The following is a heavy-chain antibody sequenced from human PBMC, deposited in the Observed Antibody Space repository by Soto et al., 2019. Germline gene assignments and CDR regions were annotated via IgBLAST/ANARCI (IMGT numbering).Heavy chain of an antibody. J-gene: IGHJ4*02. Sequence: EVQLLESGGDLIRPGGSLRLSCAASGFTFSNYGIYGVRQAPGKGLEWVAGVSGSGHTTYYTDSVRGRFTVSRDNSRNKLYLEMHSLGAEYTAVYYCTIRDYSSSSYFYYWGRGTLVTVSS. V-gene: IGHV3-23*01. D-gene: IGHD6-19*01. CDR3: TIRDYSSSSYFYY. CDR2: VSGSGHTT. CDR1: GFTFSNYG.